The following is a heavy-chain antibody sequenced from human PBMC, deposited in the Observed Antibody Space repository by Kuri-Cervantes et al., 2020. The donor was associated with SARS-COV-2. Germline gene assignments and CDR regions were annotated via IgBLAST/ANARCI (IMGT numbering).Heavy chain of an antibody. V-gene: IGHV3-11*04. CDR3: AKDGELEWSPHYYYYYMDV. Sequence: GESLKISCAASGFTFSDYYMSWIRQAPGKGLEWVSYISSSGSTIYYADSVKGRFTISRDNAKNSLYLQMNSLRAEDTAVYYCAKDGELEWSPHYYYYYMDVWGKGTTVTVSS. CDR2: ISSSGSTI. J-gene: IGHJ6*03. CDR1: GFTFSDYY. D-gene: IGHD3-3*01.